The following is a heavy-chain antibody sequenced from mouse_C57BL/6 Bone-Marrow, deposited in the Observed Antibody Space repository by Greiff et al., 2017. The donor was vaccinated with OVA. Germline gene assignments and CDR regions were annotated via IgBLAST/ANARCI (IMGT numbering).Heavy chain of an antibody. Sequence: DVMLVESGGGLVQPGGSLKLSCAASGFTFSDYYMYWVRQTPEKRLEWVAYISNGGGSTYYPDTVKGRFTISRDNAKNTLYLQMSRLKSEDTAMYYCARPRGSSYEFAYWGQGTLVTVSA. CDR2: ISNGGGST. CDR1: GFTFSDYY. CDR3: ARPRGSSYEFAY. D-gene: IGHD1-1*01. V-gene: IGHV5-12*01. J-gene: IGHJ3*01.